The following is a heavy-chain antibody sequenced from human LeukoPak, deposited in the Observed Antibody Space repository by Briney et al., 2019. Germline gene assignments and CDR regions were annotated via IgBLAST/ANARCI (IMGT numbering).Heavy chain of an antibody. J-gene: IGHJ3*02. D-gene: IGHD5-12*01. V-gene: IGHV4-39*01. CDR3: ATHRRSGSGGSENAFEI. Sequence: PSETLSLTCTVSGDSTSSSTYYWDWIRQAPGKGLEWIGNIYDSGTTHYNPSLKSRVTISGDTSKNQFSLKLNSVTAADTAIYYCATHRRSGSGGSENAFEIWGQGTMVTVSS. CDR1: GDSTSSSTYY. CDR2: IYDSGTT.